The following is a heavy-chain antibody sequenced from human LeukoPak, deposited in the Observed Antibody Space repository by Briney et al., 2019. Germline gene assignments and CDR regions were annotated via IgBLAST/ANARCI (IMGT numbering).Heavy chain of an antibody. D-gene: IGHD2-15*01. CDR1: GYTLTELS. V-gene: IGHV1-24*01. Sequence: GASVKVSCKVSGYTLTELSMHWVRQAPGKGLEWMGGFDPEDGETIYAQKFQGRVTMTEDTSTDTAYMELSSLRSEDTAVYYCATRGVYCSGGSCYLYNWFDPWGQGTLVTVSS. J-gene: IGHJ5*02. CDR2: FDPEDGET. CDR3: ATRGVYCSGGSCYLYNWFDP.